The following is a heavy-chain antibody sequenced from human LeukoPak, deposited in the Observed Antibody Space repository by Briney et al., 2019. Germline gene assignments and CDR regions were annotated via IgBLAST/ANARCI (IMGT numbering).Heavy chain of an antibody. D-gene: IGHD5-18*01. CDR2: ISGSGGST. CDR3: AKDNGYSYGPTGFDY. J-gene: IGHJ4*02. Sequence: GGSLRLSCAASGFTFSSYAMSWVRQAPGKWLEWVSAISGSGGSTSYADSVKGRFTISRDNSKNTLSLQMNSLRAEDTAVYYCAKDNGYSYGPTGFDYWGQGTLVTVFS. V-gene: IGHV3-23*01. CDR1: GFTFSSYA.